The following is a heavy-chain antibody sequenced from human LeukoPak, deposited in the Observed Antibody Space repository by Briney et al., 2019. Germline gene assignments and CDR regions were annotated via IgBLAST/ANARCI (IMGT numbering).Heavy chain of an antibody. D-gene: IGHD3-3*01. CDR1: GGTFSSYA. CDR3: ASSPGGFRFLEWLFFDY. Sequence: ASVKVSCKASGGTFSSYAISWVRQAPGQGLEWMGGIIPIFGTANYAQKFHGRVTITADESTSTAYMELSSLRSEDTAVYYCASSPGGFRFLEWLFFDYWGPGTLGTVSP. CDR2: IIPIFGTA. V-gene: IGHV1-69*13. J-gene: IGHJ4*02.